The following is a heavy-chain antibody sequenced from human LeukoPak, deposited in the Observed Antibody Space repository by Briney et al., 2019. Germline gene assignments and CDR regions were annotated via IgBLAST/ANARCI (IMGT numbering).Heavy chain of an antibody. D-gene: IGHD1-26*01. V-gene: IGHV4-59*12. CDR2: IYYSGST. CDR1: GGSISSYY. CDR3: ARDRKAVVGATTGGWFDP. J-gene: IGHJ5*02. Sequence: SETLSLTCTVSGGSISSYYWSWIRQPPGKGLEWIGYIYYSGSTYYNPSLKSRVTISVDTSKNQFSLKLSSVTAADTAVYYCARDRKAVVGATTGGWFDPWGQGTLVTVSS.